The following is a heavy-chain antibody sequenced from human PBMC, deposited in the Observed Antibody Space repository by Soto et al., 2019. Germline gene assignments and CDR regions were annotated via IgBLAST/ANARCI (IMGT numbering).Heavy chain of an antibody. V-gene: IGHV4-39*01. CDR1: GGSISSSSDY. CDR2: IYYSGST. CDR3: VRRYCSGGSCYYMDV. Sequence: SETLALTCTVSGGSISSSSDYWGWIRQPPGKGLEWIGSIYYSGSTYYNPSLKSRVTISVDTSKNQFSLKLSSVTAADTAVYYCVRRYCSGGSCYYMDVWGKGTTVTVSS. D-gene: IGHD2-15*01. J-gene: IGHJ6*03.